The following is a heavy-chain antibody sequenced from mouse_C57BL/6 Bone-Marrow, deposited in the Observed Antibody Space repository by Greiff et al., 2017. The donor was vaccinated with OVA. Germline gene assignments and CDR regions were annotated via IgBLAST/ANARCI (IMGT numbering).Heavy chain of an antibody. CDR1: GYTFTSYG. CDR2: IYPRSGIT. V-gene: IGHV1-81*01. D-gene: IGHD2-4*01. CDR3: ARLGFYDSLAMDY. J-gene: IGHJ4*01. Sequence: VQLVESGAELARPGASVKLSCKASGYTFTSYGISWVKRRTGQGLGWIGEIYPRSGITYYNEKFKGKATLTAAKSSSTAYMELRSLTSEDSAVYFCARLGFYDSLAMDYWGQGTSVTVSS.